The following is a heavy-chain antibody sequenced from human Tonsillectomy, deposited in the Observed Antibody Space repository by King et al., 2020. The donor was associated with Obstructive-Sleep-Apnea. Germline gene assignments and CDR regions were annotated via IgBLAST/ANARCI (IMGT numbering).Heavy chain of an antibody. V-gene: IGHV3-30*18. J-gene: IGHJ4*02. CDR1: GFTFSSYG. CDR3: AKDLWVQQLASYYFDY. CDR2: ISYDGSNK. Sequence: QLVQSGGGVVQPGRSLRLSCAASGFTFSSYGMHWVRQAPGKGLEWVAVISYDGSNKYHADSVKGRFTISRDNSKNTLYLQMNSLRAEDTAVYYCAKDLWVQQLASYYFDYWGQGTLVTVSS. D-gene: IGHD6-13*01.